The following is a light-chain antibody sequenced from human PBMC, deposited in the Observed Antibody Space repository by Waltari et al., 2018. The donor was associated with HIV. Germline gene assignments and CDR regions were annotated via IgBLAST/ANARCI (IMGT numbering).Light chain of an antibody. Sequence: QSVLTQPPSASGTPGQRVAISCSGSSSNIGSNTITWYQQLSGTAPKLLINSNNQRPSGVPDRFSGSKSGTSGSLAISGLRSEDEAVYYCSTWDDRLSDRVFGGGTKLTVL. V-gene: IGLV1-44*01. CDR1: SSNIGSNT. J-gene: IGLJ3*02. CDR2: SNN. CDR3: STWDDRLSDRV.